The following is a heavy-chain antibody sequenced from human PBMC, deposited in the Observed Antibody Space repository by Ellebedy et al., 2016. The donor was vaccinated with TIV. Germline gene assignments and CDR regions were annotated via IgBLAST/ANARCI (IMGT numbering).Heavy chain of an antibody. Sequence: GESLKISXAASGFTFSSYGMHWVRQAPGKGLEWVAVIWYDGSNKYYADSVEGRFTISRYNSKNTLYLQMNSLRAEDTAVYYCARDYRSSGYYYRGIVDYWGQGTLVTVSS. CDR3: ARDYRSSGYYYRGIVDY. CDR1: GFTFSSYG. CDR2: IWYDGSNK. D-gene: IGHD3-22*01. V-gene: IGHV3-33*01. J-gene: IGHJ4*02.